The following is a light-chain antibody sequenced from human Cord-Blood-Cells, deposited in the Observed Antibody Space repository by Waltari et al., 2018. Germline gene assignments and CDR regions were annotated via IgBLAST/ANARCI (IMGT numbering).Light chain of an antibody. CDR2: RNS. Sequence: QSVLTQPPSASGTPGQRVTISCSASSSNIGSNSVYWYQQPPGTAPKLLNYRNSQRPSGIPDRFSGSKSGTSASLAISGRRSEDEADYYCAAWDDSLSVVVFGGGTKLAVL. J-gene: IGLJ2*01. CDR1: SSNIGSNS. CDR3: AAWDDSLSVVV. V-gene: IGLV1-47*01.